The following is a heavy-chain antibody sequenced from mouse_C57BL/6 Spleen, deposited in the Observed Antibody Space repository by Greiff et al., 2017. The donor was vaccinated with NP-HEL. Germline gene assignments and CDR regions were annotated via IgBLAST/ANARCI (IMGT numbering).Heavy chain of an antibody. V-gene: IGHV5-17*01. Sequence: EVKLMESGGGLVKPGGSLKLSCAASGFTFSDYGMHWVRQAPEKGLEWVAYISSGSSTIYYADTVKGRFTISRDNAKNTLFLQMTSLRSEDTAMYYCARDYSYYFDYWGQCTTLTVSS. D-gene: IGHD2-12*01. CDR1: GFTFSDYG. CDR3: ARDYSYYFDY. J-gene: IGHJ2*01. CDR2: ISSGSSTI.